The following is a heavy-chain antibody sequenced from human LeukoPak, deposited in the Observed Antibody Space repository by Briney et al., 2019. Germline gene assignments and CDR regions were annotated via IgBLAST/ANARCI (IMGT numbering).Heavy chain of an antibody. Sequence: GGSLRLSCAASGFTFSSYSVNWVRQAPGKGLEWVSSISSSSSYIYYADSVKGRFTISRDNAKNSLYLQMNSLRAEDTAVYYCAREPPDAAMVMDFDYWGQGTLVTVPS. V-gene: IGHV3-21*01. CDR1: GFTFSSYS. CDR3: AREPPDAAMVMDFDY. D-gene: IGHD5-18*01. CDR2: ISSSSSYI. J-gene: IGHJ4*02.